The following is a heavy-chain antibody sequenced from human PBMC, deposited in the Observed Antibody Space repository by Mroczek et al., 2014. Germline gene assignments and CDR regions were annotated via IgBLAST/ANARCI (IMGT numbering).Heavy chain of an antibody. D-gene: IGHD2-2*02. V-gene: IGHV3-23*04. CDR3: AKSGDCSSTSCYTGNWYFDL. CDR1: GFTFSSYA. J-gene: IGHJ2*01. Sequence: VQLVESGGGLVQPGGSLRLSCAASGFTFSSYAMSWVRQAPGKGLEWVSAISGSGGSTYYADSVKGRFTISRDNSKNTLYLQMNSLRAEDTAVHYCAKSGDCSSTSCYTGNWYFDLVGPWPPLVTVS. CDR2: ISGSGGST.